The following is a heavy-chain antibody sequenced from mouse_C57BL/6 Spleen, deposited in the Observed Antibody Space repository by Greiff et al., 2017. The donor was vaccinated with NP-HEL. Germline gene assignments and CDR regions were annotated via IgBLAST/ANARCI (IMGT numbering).Heavy chain of an antibody. J-gene: IGHJ3*01. Sequence: EVQLQQSGPELVKPGASVKISCKASGYTFTDYYMNWVKQSHGKSLEWIGDINPNNGGTSYNQKFKGKATLTVDTSSSTAYMALRSLTSEDSAGYYWSRGGFAYWGQGTLVTVSA. V-gene: IGHV1-26*01. CDR2: INPNNGGT. CDR1: GYTFTDYY. CDR3: SRGGFAY.